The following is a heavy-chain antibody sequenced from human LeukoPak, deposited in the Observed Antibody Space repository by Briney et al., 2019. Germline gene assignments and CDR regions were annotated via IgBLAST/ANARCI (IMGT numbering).Heavy chain of an antibody. CDR2: IYYSGST. CDR3: ARGVAARHYYYYYMDV. J-gene: IGHJ6*03. Sequence: SETLSLTCTVSGGSISSYYWSWIRQPPGKGLEWIGYIYYSGSTNYNPSLKSRVTISVDTSKNQFSLKLSSVTAADTAVYYCARGVAARHYYYYYMDVWGKGTTVTVSS. D-gene: IGHD6-6*01. CDR1: GGSISSYY. V-gene: IGHV4-59*01.